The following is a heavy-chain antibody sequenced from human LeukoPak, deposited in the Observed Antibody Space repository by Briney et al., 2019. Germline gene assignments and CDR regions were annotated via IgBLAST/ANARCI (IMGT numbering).Heavy chain of an antibody. CDR3: ARAEQWLDQYFDY. V-gene: IGHV1-2*02. Sequence: ASVKVSCKASGYTFTGYYMHWVRQAPGQGLEWMGWINPNSGGTNYAQKFQGRVTMTRDTSISTAYMELRSLRSDDTAVYYCARAEQWLDQYFDYWGQGTLVTVSS. CDR1: GYTFTGYY. J-gene: IGHJ4*02. D-gene: IGHD6-19*01. CDR2: INPNSGGT.